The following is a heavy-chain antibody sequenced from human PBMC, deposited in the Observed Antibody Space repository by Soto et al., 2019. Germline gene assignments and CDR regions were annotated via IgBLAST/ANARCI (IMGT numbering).Heavy chain of an antibody. V-gene: IGHV3-23*01. CDR2: ISGGGDST. CDR1: GFTFSTYA. Sequence: PGGSLRLSCAASGFTFSTYAMTWVRQAPGRGLEWVSAISGGGDSTYYTDSVKGRFTISRDYSNNTLYLQMNSLGAEDTAVYYCAKDKGRAYCGGNCYFFDYWGQGALVTVSS. CDR3: AKDKGRAYCGGNCYFFDY. D-gene: IGHD2-21*02. J-gene: IGHJ4*02.